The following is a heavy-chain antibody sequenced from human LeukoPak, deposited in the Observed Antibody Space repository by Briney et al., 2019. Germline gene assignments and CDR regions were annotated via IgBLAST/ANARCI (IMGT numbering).Heavy chain of an antibody. CDR2: INAGNGNT. CDR1: GYTFTSYA. CDR3: AARGGYCSGGSCYSFDY. D-gene: IGHD2-15*01. Sequence: ASVKVSCKASGYTFTSYAMHWVRQAPGQRLEWMGWINAGNGNTKYSQKFQGRVTITRDTSASTAYTELSSLRSEDTAVYYCAARGGYCSGGSCYSFDYWGQGTLVTVSS. V-gene: IGHV1-3*01. J-gene: IGHJ4*02.